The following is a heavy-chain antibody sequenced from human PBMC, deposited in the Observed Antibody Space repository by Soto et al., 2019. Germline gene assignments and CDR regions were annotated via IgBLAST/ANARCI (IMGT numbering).Heavy chain of an antibody. CDR1: GYIFTNYD. J-gene: IGHJ5*02. D-gene: IGHD3-9*01. CDR3: ATIIKYFDSSTWFAP. CDR2: INPNSGNT. V-gene: IGHV1-8*01. Sequence: QVQLVQSGAEVKKPGASVKVSCKASGYIFTNYDINWVRQATGQGLEYLGWINPNSGNTGYVQKFKGRVTMTRNTSINTAYMKLNTLRSEATAVYYCATIIKYFDSSTWFAPCAQGPLVTVSS.